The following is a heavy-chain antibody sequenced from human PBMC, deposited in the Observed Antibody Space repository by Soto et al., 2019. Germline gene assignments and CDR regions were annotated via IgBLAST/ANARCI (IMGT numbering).Heavy chain of an antibody. CDR2: IWYDGSNK. J-gene: IGHJ4*02. V-gene: IGHV3-33*01. D-gene: IGHD3-22*01. CDR1: GFTFSSYG. Sequence: QVQLVESGGGVVQPGRSLRLSCAASGFTFSSYGMHWVRQAPGKGLEWVSVIWYDGSNKYYADSVKGRFTISRDNSKNTLYLQMNSLRAEDKAVYYCERADDSSGYYYVVDYWGQGTLVTVSS. CDR3: ERADDSSGYYYVVDY.